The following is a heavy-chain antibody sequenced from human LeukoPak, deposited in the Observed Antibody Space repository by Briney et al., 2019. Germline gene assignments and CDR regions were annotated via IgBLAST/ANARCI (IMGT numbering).Heavy chain of an antibody. J-gene: IGHJ4*02. CDR3: AKGKYIGTWYFDY. CDR1: GFTLPSYV. Sequence: GGSLRLSCAASGFTLPSYVVSWVRRTPGKGLEWVSSFSGSDDTTKYADSVKGRFSISGDKSKNTVYLQMNNLRAEDTALYYCAKGKYIGTWYFDYWGQGTLVTVSS. V-gene: IGHV3-23*01. CDR2: FSGSDDTT. D-gene: IGHD6-13*01.